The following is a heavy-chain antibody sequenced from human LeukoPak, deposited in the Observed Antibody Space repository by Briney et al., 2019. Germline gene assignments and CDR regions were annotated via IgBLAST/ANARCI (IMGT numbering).Heavy chain of an antibody. Sequence: ASVKVSCKASGYTFTGYYMHWARQAPGQGLEWMGWINPNSGGTNYAQKFQGRVTMTRDTSISTAYMELSRLRSDDTAVYYCARDLGAAHLYFDYWGQGTLVTVSS. V-gene: IGHV1-2*02. CDR3: ARDLGAAHLYFDY. D-gene: IGHD1-26*01. CDR1: GYTFTGYY. J-gene: IGHJ4*02. CDR2: INPNSGGT.